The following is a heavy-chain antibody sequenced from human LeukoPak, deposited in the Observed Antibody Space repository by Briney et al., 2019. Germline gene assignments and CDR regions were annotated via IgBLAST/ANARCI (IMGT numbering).Heavy chain of an antibody. V-gene: IGHV4-61*02. D-gene: IGHD4-17*01. CDR3: ARVETTVTTSEYFQH. CDR1: GASISSGSYY. Sequence: PSQTLSLTCTVSGASISSGSYYWSWIRQPAGKELEWIGRIYTSGSTNYNPSLKSRVTMSVDTSKNQFSLKLSSVTAADTAVYYCARVETTVTTSEYFQHWGQGTLVTVSS. CDR2: IYTSGST. J-gene: IGHJ1*01.